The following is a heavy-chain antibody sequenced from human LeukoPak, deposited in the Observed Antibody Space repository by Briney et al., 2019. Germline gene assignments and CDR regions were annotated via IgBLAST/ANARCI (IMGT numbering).Heavy chain of an antibody. CDR3: ARDLHTTGDY. D-gene: IGHD1-1*01. V-gene: IGHV3-30*03. CDR1: GFTFSSYG. CDR2: ISYDGSNK. Sequence: RXXXAASGFTFSSYGMHWVRQAPGKGLEWVAVISYDGSNKYYEDSVKGRFTISRDNSKNTLYLQMNSLRADDTAVYYCARDLHTTGDYWGQGTLVTVSS. J-gene: IGHJ4*02.